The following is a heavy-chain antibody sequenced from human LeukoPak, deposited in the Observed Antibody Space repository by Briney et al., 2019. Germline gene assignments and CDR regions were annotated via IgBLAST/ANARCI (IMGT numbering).Heavy chain of an antibody. CDR3: ARDRGD. Sequence: GGSLRLSCAASGFTFKTYGMYWVRQAPGKGLEWVAFIRNDGSDKYYADSVKGRFTISRDNAKNSLYLQMNSLRAEDTAVYYCARDRGDWGQGTLVTVSS. CDR2: IRNDGSDK. V-gene: IGHV3-30*02. J-gene: IGHJ4*02. D-gene: IGHD3-3*01. CDR1: GFTFKTYG.